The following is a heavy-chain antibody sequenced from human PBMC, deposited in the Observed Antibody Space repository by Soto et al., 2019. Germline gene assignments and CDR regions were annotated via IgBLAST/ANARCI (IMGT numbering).Heavy chain of an antibody. D-gene: IGHD3-3*01. Sequence: ASVKVSCKASGYTFTSYAMHWVRQAPGQRLERMGWINAGNGNTKYSQKFQGRVTITRDTSASTAYMELSSLRSEDTAVYYCAREGAPYDFWSGYFYEQNWFDPWGQGTLVTVSS. CDR3: AREGAPYDFWSGYFYEQNWFDP. CDR2: INAGNGNT. CDR1: GYTFTSYA. V-gene: IGHV1-3*01. J-gene: IGHJ5*02.